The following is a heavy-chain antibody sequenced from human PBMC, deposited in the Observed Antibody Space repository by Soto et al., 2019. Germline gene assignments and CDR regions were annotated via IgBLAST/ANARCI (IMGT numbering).Heavy chain of an antibody. CDR3: ARVGRDYGDSIYYYGMDV. D-gene: IGHD4-17*01. CDR1: GGSISSYY. CDR2: IYYSGST. Sequence: QVQLQESGPGLVKPSETLSLTCTVSGGSISSYYWSWIRQPPGKGLEWIGYIYYSGSTNYNPSLKSRVTISVDTSKNQFSLKVSSVTAADTAVYYCARVGRDYGDSIYYYGMDVWGQGTTVTVSS. V-gene: IGHV4-59*01. J-gene: IGHJ6*02.